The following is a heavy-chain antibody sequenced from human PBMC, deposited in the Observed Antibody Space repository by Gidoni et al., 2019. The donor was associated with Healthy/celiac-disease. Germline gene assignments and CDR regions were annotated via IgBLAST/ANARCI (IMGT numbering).Heavy chain of an antibody. V-gene: IGHV4-38-2*02. CDR2: IYHSGST. D-gene: IGHD3-3*01. CDR3: ARDVRGAFGVVITHVDAFDI. Sequence: QVHLQESGPGLVKPSETLSLTCTVSGYSISSGYYLGWIRPPPGKGLEWIGSIYHSGSTYYHPSLKSRVTISVDTSKNQFSLKLSSVTAADTAVYYCARDVRGAFGVVITHVDAFDIWGQGTMVTVSS. J-gene: IGHJ3*02. CDR1: GYSISSGYY.